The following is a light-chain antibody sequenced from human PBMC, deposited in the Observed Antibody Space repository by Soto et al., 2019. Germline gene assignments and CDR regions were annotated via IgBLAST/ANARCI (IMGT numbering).Light chain of an antibody. J-gene: IGKJ5*01. CDR2: DAS. CDR3: QQRSRWPIT. V-gene: IGKV3-11*01. CDR1: QGISSY. Sequence: EIVLTQSPATLSLSPGERATLSCRAGQGISSYLAWYQQKPGQAPRLLIYDASTRATGIPARFSGSGSGTDFTLTISSLQPEDFAVYYCQQRSRWPITFGQGTRLEIK.